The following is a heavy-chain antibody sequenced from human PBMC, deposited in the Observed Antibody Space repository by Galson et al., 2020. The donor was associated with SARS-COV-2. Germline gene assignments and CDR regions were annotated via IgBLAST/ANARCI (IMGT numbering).Heavy chain of an antibody. Sequence: GESLKISCVASGFTFNDYAMHWVRQAPGKGLKWVAVISYDGTNKHYADAVRGRFTISRDDSKYTLSLEMNSLRPDDTAVYYCARGDVVEPSTYYYYYYYGVDVWGQGTTVTVSS. J-gene: IGHJ6*02. CDR2: ISYDGTNK. V-gene: IGHV3-30*04. CDR1: GFTFNDYA. CDR3: ARGDVVEPSTYYYYYYYGVDV. D-gene: IGHD2-15*01.